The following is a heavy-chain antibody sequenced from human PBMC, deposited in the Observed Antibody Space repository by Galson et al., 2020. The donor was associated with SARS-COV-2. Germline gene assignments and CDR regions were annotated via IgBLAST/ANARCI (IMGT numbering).Heavy chain of an antibody. CDR3: ARERDCSGGSCYWWFDP. J-gene: IGHJ5*02. D-gene: IGHD2-15*01. CDR1: GGTFSSYA. CDR2: IIPIFGTA. V-gene: IGHV1-69*13. Sequence: SVKVSCKASGGTFSSYAISWVRQAPGQGLEWMGGIIPIFGTANYAQKFQGRVTITADESTSTAYMELSSLRSEDTAVYYCARERDCSGGSCYWWFDPWGQGTLVTVSS.